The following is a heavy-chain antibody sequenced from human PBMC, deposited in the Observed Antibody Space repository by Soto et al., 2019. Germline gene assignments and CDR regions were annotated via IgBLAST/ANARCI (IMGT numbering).Heavy chain of an antibody. V-gene: IGHV1-69*13. Sequence: SMKFSCKTSGGTFSSYAISWVRQAPGQGLEWMGGIIPIFGTANYAQKFQGRVTITADESTSTAYMELSSLRSEDTAMYYCARDGHIVVVPAIRDYAYDIWGQGTMVTVSS. CDR1: GGTFSSYA. J-gene: IGHJ3*02. CDR2: IIPIFGTA. CDR3: ARDGHIVVVPAIRDYAYDI. D-gene: IGHD2-21*02.